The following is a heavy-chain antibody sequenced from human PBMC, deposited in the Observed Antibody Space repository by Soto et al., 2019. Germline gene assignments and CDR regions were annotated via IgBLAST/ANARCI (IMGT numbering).Heavy chain of an antibody. J-gene: IGHJ4*02. D-gene: IGHD2-15*01. V-gene: IGHV3-23*01. CDR1: GFPFSIYA. CDR2: ISGSGSST. Sequence: GGSLRLSCAASGFPFSIYAMTWVRQAPGKGLEWVSAISGSGSSTYYAYSVKGRFTISKDNSKKTLYLQMSGLRAEDTAVYYCASLVVVVEFDYWGQGTLVTVSS. CDR3: ASLVVVVEFDY.